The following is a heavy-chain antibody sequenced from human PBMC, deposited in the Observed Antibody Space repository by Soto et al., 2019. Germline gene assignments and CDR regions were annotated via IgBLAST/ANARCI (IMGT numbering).Heavy chain of an antibody. J-gene: IGHJ5*02. CDR3: ARQASYWHGGGGWFDP. Sequence: GGSLRLSCAASGFTFSTYDMHWVRQAPGKGLEWVSAIGTQRDAYYPDSVKGRFTTSRENAKNSLYLQMNSLRAGDTAVYYCARQASYWHGGGGWFDPWGQGTLVTVSS. D-gene: IGHD2-8*02. CDR2: IGTQRDA. CDR1: GFTFSTYD. V-gene: IGHV3-13*01.